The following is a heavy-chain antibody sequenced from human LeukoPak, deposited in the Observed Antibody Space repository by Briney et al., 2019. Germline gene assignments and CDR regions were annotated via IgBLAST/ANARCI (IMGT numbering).Heavy chain of an antibody. Sequence: GGSLRLSCAASGFTFSDYYMSWIGQAPGKGLGWVSYISSSGITIYYADSVKGRVTISRDNAKNSLYLQMNSLRAKDTAVYYRGALYYYYYYMDVWGKGTTVTISS. CDR1: GFTFSDYY. J-gene: IGHJ6*03. CDR3: GALYYYYYYMDV. V-gene: IGHV3-11*01. CDR2: ISSSGITI.